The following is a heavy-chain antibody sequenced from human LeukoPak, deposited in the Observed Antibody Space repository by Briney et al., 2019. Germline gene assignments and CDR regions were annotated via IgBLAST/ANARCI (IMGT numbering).Heavy chain of an antibody. J-gene: IGHJ4*02. V-gene: IGHV1-18*01. CDR1: GYTFTSYG. Sequence: ASVKVSYKASGYTFTSYGISWVRQAPGQGLEWMGWISAYNGNTNYAQKLQGRVTMTTDTSTSTAYMELRSLRSDDTAVYYCARDSSSTSYLDYWGQGTLVTVSS. CDR3: ARDSSSTSYLDY. D-gene: IGHD2-2*01. CDR2: ISAYNGNT.